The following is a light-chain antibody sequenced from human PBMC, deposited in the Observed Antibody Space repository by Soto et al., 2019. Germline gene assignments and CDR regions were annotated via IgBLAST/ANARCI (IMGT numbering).Light chain of an antibody. Sequence: QSVLTQPVSVSGSPGQSITISCTGTSSDVGSYNLVSWYQQHPGKAPKLMIYEGSKRPSGVSNRFSGSKSGNTASLTISGLQAEDEADYYCCSYAGSSTPYVFGTGTKVTVL. CDR1: SSDVGSYNL. V-gene: IGLV2-23*01. J-gene: IGLJ1*01. CDR3: CSYAGSSTPYV. CDR2: EGS.